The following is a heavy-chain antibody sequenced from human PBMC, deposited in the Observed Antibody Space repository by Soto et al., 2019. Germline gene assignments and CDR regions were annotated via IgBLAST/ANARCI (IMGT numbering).Heavy chain of an antibody. D-gene: IGHD2-21*02. CDR1: GYSFTSYD. V-gene: IGHV1-8*01. CDR3: ARVSFLAPVTGAEIFDF. J-gene: IGHJ3*01. CDR2: VNPNRGDT. Sequence: QVQLVQSGAEVKKPGASVKVSCKASGYSFTSYDMNWVRQAPGQGLEWMGWVNPNRGDTDYAQKFQDRVTMTTDNSIRTAYMELSSLRSEDTAVYYCARVSFLAPVTGAEIFDFWGQGTMVTVSS.